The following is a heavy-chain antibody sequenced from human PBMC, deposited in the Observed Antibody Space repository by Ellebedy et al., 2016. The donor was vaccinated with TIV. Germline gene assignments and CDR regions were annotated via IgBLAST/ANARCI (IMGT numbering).Heavy chain of an antibody. D-gene: IGHD1-14*01. CDR2: FCSGGDA. J-gene: IGHJ2*01. CDR1: GFTFRIYD. Sequence: GESLKISCAASGFTFRIYDMHWVRQSIGKGLEWVSAFCSGGDAYYPASVKGRFTISRENAKNSVYLQMNSLRVGDTAVYYCVRGGAAPHNRYFDFWGRGTLVTVSS. V-gene: IGHV3-13*01. CDR3: VRGGAAPHNRYFDF.